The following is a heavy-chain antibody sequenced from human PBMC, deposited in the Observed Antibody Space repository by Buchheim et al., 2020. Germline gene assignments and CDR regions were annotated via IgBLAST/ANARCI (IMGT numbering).Heavy chain of an antibody. CDR1: GFTFSSYG. CDR3: AKAFSYYDPARNYYYYGMDV. V-gene: IGHV3-30*18. J-gene: IGHJ6*02. Sequence: QVQLVESGGGVVQPGRSLRLSCAASGFTFSSYGMHWVRQAPGKGLEWVAVISYDGSNKYYADSVKGRFTISRGNSKNTLYLQMNSLRAEDTAVYYCAKAFSYYDPARNYYYYGMDVWGQGTT. D-gene: IGHD3-22*01. CDR2: ISYDGSNK.